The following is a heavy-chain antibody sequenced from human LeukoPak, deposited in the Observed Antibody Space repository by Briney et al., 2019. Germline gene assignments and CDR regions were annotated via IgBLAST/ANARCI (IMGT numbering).Heavy chain of an antibody. V-gene: IGHV1-2*02. CDR1: GYTFINYY. Sequence: ASVKVSCKASGYTFINYYVYWVRQAPGQGLEWMGWINPKSGDTKYAQQFQGRVTMTEDTSTDTAYMELSSLRSEDTAVYYCATSTPRSGRQWRVFDYWGQGTLVTVSS. CDR2: INPKSGDT. J-gene: IGHJ4*02. CDR3: ATSTPRSGRQWRVFDY. D-gene: IGHD3-10*01.